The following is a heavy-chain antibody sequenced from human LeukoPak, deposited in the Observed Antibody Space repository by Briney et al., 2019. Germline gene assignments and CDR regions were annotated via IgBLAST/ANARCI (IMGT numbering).Heavy chain of an antibody. CDR2: IHYSGNT. CDR1: GGSISSSNYY. D-gene: IGHD4-17*01. J-gene: IGHJ4*02. CDR3: ARDFGDYRVDY. Sequence: SEILSLTCTVSGGSISSSNYYWGWIRQPPGKGLEWIGTIHYSGNTYYNPSLKSRVAISVDTSKNQFSLRLSSVTAADTAVYYCARDFGDYRVDYWGQGTLVTVSS. V-gene: IGHV4-39*01.